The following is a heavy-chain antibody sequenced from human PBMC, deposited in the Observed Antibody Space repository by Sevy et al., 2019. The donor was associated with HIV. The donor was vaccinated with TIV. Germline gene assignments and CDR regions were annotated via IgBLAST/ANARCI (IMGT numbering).Heavy chain of an antibody. CDR2: SYSDDSG. CDR3: ARLHSHIAAARAMDV. CDR1: GFTVTNNY. D-gene: IGHD6-13*01. V-gene: IGHV3-53*01. J-gene: IGHJ6*02. Sequence: GGSLRLSCTASGFTVTNNYISWVRQAPGKGLDWVALSYSDDSGYFADSVRGRFTISRDSLKNTLYLQMNSLRAEDTAVYYCARLHSHIAAARAMDVWGQGTTVTVSS.